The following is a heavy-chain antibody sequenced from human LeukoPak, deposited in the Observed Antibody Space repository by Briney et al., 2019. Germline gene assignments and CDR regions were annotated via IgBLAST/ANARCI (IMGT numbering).Heavy chain of an antibody. J-gene: IGHJ4*02. CDR2: ISGSGGST. CDR3: AKDRNDGYFDY. Sequence: GASRRLSCAAPGFTFSSAAMSWVRQAPGKGLGWVSAISGSGGSTYYADSVKGRFTISRDNSKNTLYLQMNSLRAEDTAVYYCAKDRNDGYFDYWGQGTLVPVSS. V-gene: IGHV3-23*01. CDR1: GFTFSSAA.